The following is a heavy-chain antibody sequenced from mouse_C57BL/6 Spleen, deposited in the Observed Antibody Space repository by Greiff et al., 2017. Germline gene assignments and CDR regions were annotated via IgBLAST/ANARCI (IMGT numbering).Heavy chain of an antibody. CDR1: GFTFSDYG. Sequence: DVMLVESGGGLVKPGGSLKLSCAASGFTFSDYGMHWVRQAPEKGLEWVAYISSGSSTIYYADTVKGRFTISRDNAKNTLFLQMTSLRSEDTAMYYCARPSTTPFAYWGQGTLVTVSA. CDR3: ARPSTTPFAY. V-gene: IGHV5-17*01. D-gene: IGHD5-1*01. CDR2: ISSGSSTI. J-gene: IGHJ3*01.